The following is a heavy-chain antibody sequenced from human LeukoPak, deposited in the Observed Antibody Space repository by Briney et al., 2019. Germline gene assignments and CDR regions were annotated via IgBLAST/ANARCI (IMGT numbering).Heavy chain of an antibody. CDR1: GFTFSSYA. J-gene: IGHJ5*02. CDR3: AKELRVVPAAPNWFDP. D-gene: IGHD2-2*01. CDR2: ISGSGGST. Sequence: GGSLRLSCAASGFTFSSYAMSWVRQAPGKGLEWVSAISGSGGSTYYADSVKGRFTISRDNSKNTLYLQMNSLRAEDTAVYYCAKELRVVPAAPNWFDPWGQGTPVTVSS. V-gene: IGHV3-23*01.